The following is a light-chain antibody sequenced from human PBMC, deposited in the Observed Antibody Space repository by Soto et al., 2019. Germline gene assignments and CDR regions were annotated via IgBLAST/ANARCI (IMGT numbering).Light chain of an antibody. CDR3: QQFCSSPRT. CDR2: GAS. CDR1: QSVSSTY. Sequence: VLTQSPGTLSLSPGERATLSCRASQSVSSTYLAWYQQKPGQAPRLLIYGASSRATGIPDRFSGSGSGTDFALCISRLEPEDVAVYYCQQFCSSPRTFGQGTKVEI. J-gene: IGKJ1*01. V-gene: IGKV3-20*01.